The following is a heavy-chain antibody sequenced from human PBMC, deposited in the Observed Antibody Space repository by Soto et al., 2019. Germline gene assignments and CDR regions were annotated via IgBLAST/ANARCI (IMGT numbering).Heavy chain of an antibody. Sequence: ASVKVSCKASGYTFTSYAMHWVRQAPGQRLERMGWINADNGNTKYSQKLQGRVTMTTDTSTSTAYMELRSLRSDDTAVYYCARDKWAVATISAHFDYWGQGTLVTVSS. CDR3: ARDKWAVATISAHFDY. J-gene: IGHJ4*02. D-gene: IGHD5-12*01. CDR2: INADNGNT. CDR1: GYTFTSYA. V-gene: IGHV1-3*01.